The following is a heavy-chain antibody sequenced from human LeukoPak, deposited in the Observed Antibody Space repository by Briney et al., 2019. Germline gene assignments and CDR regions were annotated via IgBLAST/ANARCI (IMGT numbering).Heavy chain of an antibody. D-gene: IGHD6-13*01. V-gene: IGHV4-30-4*08. J-gene: IGHJ5*02. Sequence: SLTLSLTCTVSGGSISSGDYYWSWIRQPPGKGLEWIGYIYYSGSTYYNPSLKSRVTISVDTSKNQFSLKLSSVTAADTAVYYCARAHIQQLVGWFHPWVQGTLVTVSS. CDR2: IYYSGST. CDR1: GGSISSGDYY. CDR3: ARAHIQQLVGWFHP.